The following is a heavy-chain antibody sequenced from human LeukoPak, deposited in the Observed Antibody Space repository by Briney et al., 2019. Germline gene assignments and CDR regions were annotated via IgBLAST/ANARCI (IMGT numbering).Heavy chain of an antibody. CDR2: IYTNGST. D-gene: IGHD5-24*01. CDR3: ASGRDGYNYGKVTHYFDY. CDR1: GGSISSYY. V-gene: IGHV4-4*07. Sequence: SETLSLTCTVSGGSISSYYWSWIRQPAGKGLEWIGRIYTNGSTNYNPSLKSRVTMSVDTSKNQFSLKLSSVTAADTGVYYCASGRDGYNYGKVTHYFDYWGQGTLVTVSS. J-gene: IGHJ4*02.